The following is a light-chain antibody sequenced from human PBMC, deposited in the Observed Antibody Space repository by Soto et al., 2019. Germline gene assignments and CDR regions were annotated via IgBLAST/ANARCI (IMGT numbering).Light chain of an antibody. CDR3: QEYNNFRWT. CDR1: QDISNY. J-gene: IGKJ1*01. Sequence: QMNHSEYAVSARAEDRGAMTYQASQDISNYLNWYQQKPGKAPKCLIYDASTLESGVPSRLSGTGSGTDLTITINRLQPDDVATYYCQEYNNFRWTFGQGAKVDIK. CDR2: DAS. V-gene: IGKV1-33*01.